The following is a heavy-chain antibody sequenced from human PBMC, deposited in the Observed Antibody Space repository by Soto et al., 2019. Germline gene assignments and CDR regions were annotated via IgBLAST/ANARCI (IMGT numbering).Heavy chain of an antibody. CDR3: ARDYSSSSLYYYYGMDV. Sequence: GGSLRLSCAASGFTFSSYSMNWVRQAPGKGLEWVSSISSSSSYIYYADSVKGRFTISRDNAKNSLYLQMNSLRAEDTAVYHCARDYSSSSLYYYYGMDVWGQGTTVTAP. J-gene: IGHJ6*02. CDR2: ISSSSSYI. D-gene: IGHD6-6*01. CDR1: GFTFSSYS. V-gene: IGHV3-21*01.